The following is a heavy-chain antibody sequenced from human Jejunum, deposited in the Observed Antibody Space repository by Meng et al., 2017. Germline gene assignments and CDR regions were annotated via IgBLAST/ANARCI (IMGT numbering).Heavy chain of an antibody. D-gene: IGHD2-15*01. CDR1: GLSFSSYS. Sequence: PLVESRGGLVRPGGALLLSCSASGLSFSSYSMFWFRQPPGKGLLSVSRITNDGTGTLYADSVKGRFTISRDNAKNTLYLQMNSLRAEDTAIYFCVCGGLTGYWGQGALVTVSS. J-gene: IGHJ4*02. CDR2: ITNDGTGT. CDR3: VCGGLTGY. V-gene: IGHV3-74*01.